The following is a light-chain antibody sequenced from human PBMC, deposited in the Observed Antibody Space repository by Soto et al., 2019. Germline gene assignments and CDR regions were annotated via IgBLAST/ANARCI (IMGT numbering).Light chain of an antibody. Sequence: QSVLTQPPSASGTPGQRVTISCSGSSSNIGSNIVSWYQQLPGTAPKLLIYSNDQRPSGVPDRFSGSKSGTSASLAISGLQSEDESDYYCAAWDHSLNGGVFGGGTKLTVL. CDR1: SSNIGSNI. CDR3: AAWDHSLNGGV. J-gene: IGLJ3*02. CDR2: SND. V-gene: IGLV1-44*01.